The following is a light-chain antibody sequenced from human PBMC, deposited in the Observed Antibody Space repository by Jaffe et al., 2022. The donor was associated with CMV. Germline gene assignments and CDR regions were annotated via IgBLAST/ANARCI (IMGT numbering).Light chain of an antibody. V-gene: IGKV1-5*03. J-gene: IGKJ2*01. CDR3: QQYNVYYT. CDR2: KAS. CDR1: QSIHSW. Sequence: DVQMTQSPSTLSASVGDRVTITCRASQSIHSWLAWYQQKPGKAPKLLIYKASTLDSGVPSRFSGSGSGTEFTLTISSLQPDDSATYYCQQYNVYYTFGQGTKLEIK.